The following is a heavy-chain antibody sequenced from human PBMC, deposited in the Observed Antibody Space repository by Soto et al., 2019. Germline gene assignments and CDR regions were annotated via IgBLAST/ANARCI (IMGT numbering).Heavy chain of an antibody. CDR3: ARHLAAGDS. V-gene: IGHV1-46*03. J-gene: IGHJ4*02. CDR2: VNPTGGST. CDR1: GYTFTSYY. Sequence: QVQLVQSGAEVKKPGASVRVSCKASGYTFTSYYIHWVRQAPGQGLKWMAIVNPTGGSTNYAQKFQGRITVTFDTSTSTVFMELNSLRYEDTAVYYFARHLAAGDSWGQGTLVTVSS. D-gene: IGHD6-25*01.